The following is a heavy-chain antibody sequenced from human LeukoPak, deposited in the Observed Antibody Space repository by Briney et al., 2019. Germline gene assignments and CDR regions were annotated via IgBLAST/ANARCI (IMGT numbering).Heavy chain of an antibody. CDR1: GFSFNNYA. CDR3: AKGAYDYIEIAYFDY. V-gene: IGHV3-23*01. J-gene: IGHJ4*02. D-gene: IGHD5-12*01. Sequence: GGSLRLYCVASGFSFNNYAVNWVRQAPGKGLEWVSLIIGSSGSTFYADSVKGRFTISRDKSKNTLYLKMDSLRAEDTAVYYCAKGAYDYIEIAYFDYWGQGSLVTVSS. CDR2: IIGSSGST.